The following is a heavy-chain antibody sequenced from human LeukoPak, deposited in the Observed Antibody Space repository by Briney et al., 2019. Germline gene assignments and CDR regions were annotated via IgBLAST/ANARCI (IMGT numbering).Heavy chain of an antibody. V-gene: IGHV3-23*01. Sequence: PGGSLRLSCAASGFTFSSYAMSWVRQAPGKGLEWDSAISGSGGSTYYADSVKGRFTISRDNSKNTLYLQMNSLRAEDTAVYYCASADKRGYYFDYWGQGTLVTVSS. CDR1: GFTFSSYA. J-gene: IGHJ4*02. CDR3: ASADKRGYYFDY. D-gene: IGHD3-10*01. CDR2: ISGSGGST.